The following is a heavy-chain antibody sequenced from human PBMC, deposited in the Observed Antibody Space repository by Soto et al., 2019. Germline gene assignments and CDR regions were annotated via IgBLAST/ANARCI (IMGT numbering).Heavy chain of an antibody. V-gene: IGHV4-39*01. D-gene: IGHD3-3*01. CDR1: GGSIRNNHYY. CDR3: ASQKLDAPAFLDY. J-gene: IGHJ4*02. Sequence: PSETLSLTCTVSGGSIRNNHYYWGWVRQPPGKGLEWIASISYSGTTYYNPSLKSRVTKSVDTSRNQFSLKLTSVTAADTAVYYGASQKLDAPAFLDYGGQGALVTVPS. CDR2: ISYSGTT.